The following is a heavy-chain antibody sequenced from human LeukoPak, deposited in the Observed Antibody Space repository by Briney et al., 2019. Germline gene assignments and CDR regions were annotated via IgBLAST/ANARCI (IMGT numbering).Heavy chain of an antibody. Sequence: ASVKVSCKASEYTFTGYYMHWVRQAPGQGLEWMGWINPNSGGTNYAQKFQGRVTMTRDTSISTAYMELSRLRSDDTAVYYCARDSRRSHSKGFDPWGQGTLVTVSS. CDR3: ARDSRRSHSKGFDP. J-gene: IGHJ5*02. CDR2: INPNSGGT. V-gene: IGHV1-2*02. CDR1: EYTFTGYY.